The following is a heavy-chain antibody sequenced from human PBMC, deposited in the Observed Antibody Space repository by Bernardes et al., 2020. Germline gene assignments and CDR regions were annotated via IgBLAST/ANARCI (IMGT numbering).Heavy chain of an antibody. J-gene: IGHJ5*02. V-gene: IGHV1-18*01. CDR3: AGVAAAGYNWFDP. CDR1: GYTFTSYG. Sequence: ASVKVSCKASGYTFTSYGISWVRQAPGQGLEWTGWISAYNGNTNYAQKLQGRVTMTTDTSTSTAYMELRSLRSDDTAVYYCAGVAAAGYNWFDPWGQGTLVTVSS. CDR2: ISAYNGNT. D-gene: IGHD6-13*01.